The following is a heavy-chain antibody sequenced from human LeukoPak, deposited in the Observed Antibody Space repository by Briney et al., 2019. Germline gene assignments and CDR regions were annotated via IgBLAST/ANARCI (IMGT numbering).Heavy chain of an antibody. V-gene: IGHV3-23*01. CDR1: GFTLSSYA. CDR3: AKGQPIQLWFFDY. D-gene: IGHD5-18*01. Sequence: GGSLRLSCAASGFTLSSYAMSWVRQGPGKGLGWVSAISGSGGSTYYADSVKGRFTISRDNSKNTLYLQMNSLRAEDTAVYYCAKGQPIQLWFFDYWGQGTLVTVSS. J-gene: IGHJ4*02. CDR2: ISGSGGST.